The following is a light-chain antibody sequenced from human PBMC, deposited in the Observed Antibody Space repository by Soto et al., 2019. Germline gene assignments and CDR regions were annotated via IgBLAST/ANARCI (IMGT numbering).Light chain of an antibody. CDR2: GAP. CDR3: QQYGSSSWT. J-gene: IGKJ1*01. V-gene: IGKV3-20*01. CDR1: QSVSSSY. Sequence: EIVLTQSPGTLSLSPGERATLSCRASQSVSSSYLAWYQQRPGQAPRLLIYGAPSRATGIPDRFSGSGSGTDFTLTIGRLEAEDFAVYYCQQYGSSSWTFGQGTKVEIK.